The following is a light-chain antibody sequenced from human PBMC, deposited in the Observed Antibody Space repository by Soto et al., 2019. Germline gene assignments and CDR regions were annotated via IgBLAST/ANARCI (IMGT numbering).Light chain of an antibody. CDR1: QSVTTN. Sequence: EIMLDQSPATVSVCARERATLSCRASQSVTTNLAWYQQKPGQAPRLLIYGASTRATGIPARFSGSGSATEFTLTIYSLHSEDFAVYYCQQDHDWPPITFGQGTRLEIK. CDR2: GAS. V-gene: IGKV3-15*01. CDR3: QQDHDWPPIT. J-gene: IGKJ5*01.